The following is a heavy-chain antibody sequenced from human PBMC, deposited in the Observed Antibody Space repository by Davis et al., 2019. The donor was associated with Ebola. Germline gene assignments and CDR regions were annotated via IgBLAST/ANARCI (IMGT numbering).Heavy chain of an antibody. CDR3: ATDVVGATPFDY. Sequence: AASVKVSCKASGYTFTSYGISWVRQAPGQGLEWMGWISAYNGNTNYAQKLQGRVTMTTDTSTSTAYMELRSLRSDDTAVYYCATDVVGATPFDYWGQGTLVTVSS. V-gene: IGHV1-18*01. J-gene: IGHJ4*02. CDR2: ISAYNGNT. D-gene: IGHD1-26*01. CDR1: GYTFTSYG.